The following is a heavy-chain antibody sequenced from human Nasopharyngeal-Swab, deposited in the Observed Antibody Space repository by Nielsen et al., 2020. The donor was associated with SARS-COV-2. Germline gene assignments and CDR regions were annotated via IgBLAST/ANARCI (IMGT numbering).Heavy chain of an antibody. CDR3: ARQSWAGYYYDSSGYMDV. V-gene: IGHV4-31*02. J-gene: IGHJ6*04. CDR2: IYYSGST. D-gene: IGHD3-22*01. Sequence: PGKGLERIGHIYYSGSTYYNPSLKSRVTISVDTSKNQFSLKLSSVTAADTAVYYCARQSWAGYYYDSSGYMDVWGKGTTVTVS.